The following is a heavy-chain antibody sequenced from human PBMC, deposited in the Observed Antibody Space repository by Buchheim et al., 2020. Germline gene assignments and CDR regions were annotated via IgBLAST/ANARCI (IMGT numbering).Heavy chain of an antibody. J-gene: IGHJ4*02. CDR1: GGSFSGYY. D-gene: IGHD7-27*01. CDR2: INHSGST. CDR3: ATLSLDWGRIDY. V-gene: IGHV4-34*01. Sequence: QVQLQQWGAGLLKPSETLSLTCAVYGGSFSGYYWSWIRQPPGKGLEWIGEINHSGSTNYHPSLKSRVTISVDKAKNQFSLKLSSVAAADTAVYYCATLSLDWGRIDYWGQGTL.